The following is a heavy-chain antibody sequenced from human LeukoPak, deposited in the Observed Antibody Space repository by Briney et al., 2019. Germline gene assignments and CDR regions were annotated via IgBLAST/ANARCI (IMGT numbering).Heavy chain of an antibody. CDR1: GFTVSSNY. J-gene: IGHJ4*02. D-gene: IGHD3-22*01. CDR3: AKDPVRDYYESIPSYYFDY. CDR2: IYSGGST. Sequence: QSGGSLRLSCAASGFTVSSNYMSWVRQAPGKGLEWVSVIYSGGSTYYADSVKGRFTISRDNSKNTLYLQMNSLRAEDTAVYYCAKDPVRDYYESIPSYYFDYWGQGTLVTVSS. V-gene: IGHV3-53*01.